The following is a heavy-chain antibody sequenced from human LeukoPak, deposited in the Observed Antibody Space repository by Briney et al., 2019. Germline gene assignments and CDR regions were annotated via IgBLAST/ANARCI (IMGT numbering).Heavy chain of an antibody. V-gene: IGHV4-4*02. CDR2: IYHSGTT. CDR3: ATNSGWRFDY. D-gene: IGHD6-19*01. CDR1: GGSISSDYW. Sequence: SGTLSLTCAVSGGSISSDYWWSWVRQPPGKGLEWIGEIYHSGTTNYNPSLKSRVTISVDKSKSQFSLELSSVTAADTAVYYCATNSGWRFDYWGQGTLVTVSS. J-gene: IGHJ4*02.